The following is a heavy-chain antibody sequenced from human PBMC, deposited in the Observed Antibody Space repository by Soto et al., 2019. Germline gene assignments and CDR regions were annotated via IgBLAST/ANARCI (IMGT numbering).Heavy chain of an antibody. CDR2: FYFRGTT. CDR3: ARPPTATLDAFEI. CDR1: GGSISSSNYF. J-gene: IGHJ3*02. Sequence: SKTLSLTCTVSGGSISSSNYFWGWIRQSPGKGLEWIGSFYFRGTTYYNPSLKSRVTISVDTSKNQFSLKLNSVTAADTAVYYCARPPTATLDAFEIWGQGTLVTVSS. V-gene: IGHV4-39*01. D-gene: IGHD1-26*01.